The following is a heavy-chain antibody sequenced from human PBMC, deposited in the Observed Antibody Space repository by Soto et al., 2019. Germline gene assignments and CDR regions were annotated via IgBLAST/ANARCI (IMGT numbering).Heavy chain of an antibody. V-gene: IGHV3-48*01. CDR3: ARDIDG. J-gene: IGHJ4*02. CDR1: EFTFSSYS. Sequence: EVQVVESGGGLVQPGGSLRLSCAASEFTFSSYSMNWVRQAPGKGLEWVSYISSSSSTKFYADSVKGRFTISRDKARNSLYLQMNRLRAEDTAVYYCARDIDGGGQGTLVTVSS. D-gene: IGHD2-15*01. CDR2: ISSSSSTK.